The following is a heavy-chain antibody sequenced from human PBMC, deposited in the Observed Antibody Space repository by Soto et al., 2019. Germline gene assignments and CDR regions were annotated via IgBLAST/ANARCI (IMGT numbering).Heavy chain of an antibody. V-gene: IGHV3-30-3*01. Sequence: GGSLRLSCAASGFTFSSYAMHWVRQAPGKGLEWVAVISYDGSNKYYADSVKGRFTISRDNSKNTLYLQMNSLRAEDTAVYYCARGLEHKYFDYWGQGTLVTVSS. J-gene: IGHJ4*02. D-gene: IGHD1-1*01. CDR3: ARGLEHKYFDY. CDR2: ISYDGSNK. CDR1: GFTFSSYA.